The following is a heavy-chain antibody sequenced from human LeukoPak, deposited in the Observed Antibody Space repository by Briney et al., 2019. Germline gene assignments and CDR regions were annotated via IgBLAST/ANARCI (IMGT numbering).Heavy chain of an antibody. J-gene: IGHJ6*03. CDR1: GHSISSGYY. V-gene: IGHV4-38-2*02. Sequence: SKTLSLTCTVSGHSISSGYYWGWIRQPPGKGLEWIGSIYHSGSTYYNPSLKSRVTISVDTSKNQFSLKLSSVTAADTAVYYCARDWGLQDIVVVPASKVYYYMDVWGKGTTVTVSS. CDR2: IYHSGST. D-gene: IGHD2-2*01. CDR3: ARDWGLQDIVVVPASKVYYYMDV.